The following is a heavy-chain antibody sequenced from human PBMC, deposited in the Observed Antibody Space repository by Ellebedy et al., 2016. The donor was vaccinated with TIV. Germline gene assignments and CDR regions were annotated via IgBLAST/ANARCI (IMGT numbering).Heavy chain of an antibody. V-gene: IGHV3-23*01. D-gene: IGHD6-13*01. Sequence: GESLKISCAASGFTFSSYAMSWVRQAPGKGLEWVSAISGSGGSTYYADSVKGRFTISRDNSKNTLYLQMNSLRAEDTAVYYCARGRSSNAFDIWGQGTMVTVSS. CDR2: ISGSGGST. CDR1: GFTFSSYA. CDR3: ARGRSSNAFDI. J-gene: IGHJ3*02.